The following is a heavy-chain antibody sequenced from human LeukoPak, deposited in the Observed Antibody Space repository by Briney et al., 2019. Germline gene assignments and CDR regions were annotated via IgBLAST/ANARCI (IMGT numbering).Heavy chain of an antibody. J-gene: IGHJ6*03. D-gene: IGHD3-16*01. V-gene: IGHV1-69*04. CDR2: IIPILGIA. CDR1: GGTFSSYA. CDR3: ARDALPGEAHHGDYMDV. Sequence: SVKVSCKASGGTFSSYAISWVRQAPGQGLEWMGRIIPILGIANYAQKFQGRVTITTDESTSTAYMELSSLRSEDTAVYYCARDALPGEAHHGDYMDVWGKGTTVTVSS.